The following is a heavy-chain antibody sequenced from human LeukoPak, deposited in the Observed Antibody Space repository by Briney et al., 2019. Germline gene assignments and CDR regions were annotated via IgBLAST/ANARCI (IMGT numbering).Heavy chain of an antibody. CDR3: ARDLMVRGVITSIFDY. CDR1: GFTFSSYG. V-gene: IGHV3-33*01. D-gene: IGHD3-10*01. J-gene: IGHJ4*02. CDR2: IWYDGSNK. Sequence: GRSLRLSCAASGFTFSSYGMHWVRQAPGKGLEWVAVIWYDGSNKYYADSVKGRFTISRDNSKNTLHLQMNSLRAEDTAVYYCARDLMVRGVITSIFDYWGQGTLVTVSS.